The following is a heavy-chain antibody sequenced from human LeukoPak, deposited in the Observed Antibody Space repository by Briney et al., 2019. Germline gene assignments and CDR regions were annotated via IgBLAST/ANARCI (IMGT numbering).Heavy chain of an antibody. D-gene: IGHD6-13*01. CDR1: GYTFTSYD. Sequence: ASVKVSCKASGYTFTSYDINWVRQATGQGLEWMGWMNPNSGNTGYTQKFQGRVTMTRDTSISTAYMELSSLTSDDTAVYYCAREIAAAGTALSYWGQGTLATVSS. CDR3: AREIAAAGTALSY. J-gene: IGHJ4*02. V-gene: IGHV1-8*01. CDR2: MNPNSGNT.